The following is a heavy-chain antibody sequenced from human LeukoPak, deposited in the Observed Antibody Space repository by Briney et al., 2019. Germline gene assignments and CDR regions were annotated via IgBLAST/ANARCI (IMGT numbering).Heavy chain of an antibody. CDR1: GFTFNSYS. Sequence: GGSLRLSCAASGFTFNSYSMNWVRQAPGKGLEWVSSISSSSSYIYYADSVKGRFTISRDNAKNSLYLQMNSLRAEDTAVYYCAREVAGQLRSGAFDIWGQGTMVTVSS. V-gene: IGHV3-21*01. D-gene: IGHD1-26*01. CDR3: AREVAGQLRSGAFDI. J-gene: IGHJ3*02. CDR2: ISSSSSYI.